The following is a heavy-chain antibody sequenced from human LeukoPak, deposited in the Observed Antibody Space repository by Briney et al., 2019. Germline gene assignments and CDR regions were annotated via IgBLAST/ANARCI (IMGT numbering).Heavy chain of an antibody. V-gene: IGHV1-69*06. Sequence: ASVKVSCKASGYTFTSYGISWVRQAPGQGLEWMGGIIPIFGTANYAQKFQGRVTITADKSTSTAYMELSSLRSEDTAVYYCAREENYYDSSGCNYWGQGTLVTVSS. CDR1: GYTFTSYG. J-gene: IGHJ4*02. CDR3: AREENYYDSSGCNY. CDR2: IIPIFGTA. D-gene: IGHD3-22*01.